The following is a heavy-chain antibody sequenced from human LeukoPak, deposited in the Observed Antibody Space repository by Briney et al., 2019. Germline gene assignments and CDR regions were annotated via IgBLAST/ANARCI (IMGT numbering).Heavy chain of an antibody. D-gene: IGHD2-2*01. J-gene: IGHJ6*02. CDR3: ARGSGVPAAIFQKYYYYGMDV. V-gene: IGHV4-4*07. Sequence: SETLSLTCTVSGGSISSYYWSCIRQPAGKGLEWIGRIYTSGSTNYNPSLKSRVTISVDTSKNQFSLKLSSVTAADTAVYYCARGSGVPAAIFQKYYYYGMDVWGQGTTVTVSS. CDR1: GGSISSYY. CDR2: IYTSGST.